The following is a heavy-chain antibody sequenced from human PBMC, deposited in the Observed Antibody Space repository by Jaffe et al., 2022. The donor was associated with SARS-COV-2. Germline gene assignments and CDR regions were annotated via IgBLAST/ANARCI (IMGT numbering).Heavy chain of an antibody. Sequence: EVQLVESGGTLVQPGGSLRLSCAASGFTFSIHGMHWVRQAPGKGLEWVSYISNTGSTMNYADSVKGRFTVSRDNAKNSLFLQMNSLRVEDTAVYYCARLVSPDYWGQGTLVTVSS. CDR2: ISNTGSTM. CDR3: ARLVSPDY. CDR1: GFTFSIHG. V-gene: IGHV3-48*01. J-gene: IGHJ4*02.